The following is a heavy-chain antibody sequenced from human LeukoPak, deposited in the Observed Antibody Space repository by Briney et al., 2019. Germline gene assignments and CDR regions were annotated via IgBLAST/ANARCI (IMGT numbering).Heavy chain of an antibody. CDR3: ARTAGWSYGFDY. CDR1: SGSISTGGYY. J-gene: IGHJ4*02. V-gene: IGHV4-31*03. D-gene: IGHD5-18*01. CDR2: IYNSGTT. Sequence: SQTLSLTCTVSSGSISTGGYYWTWIRQHPGKGLEWIGYIYNSGTTYYNPSLESRVTISGDTSKNQFSLKLSSVTAADTAVYYCARTAGWSYGFDYWGQGTLVTVSS.